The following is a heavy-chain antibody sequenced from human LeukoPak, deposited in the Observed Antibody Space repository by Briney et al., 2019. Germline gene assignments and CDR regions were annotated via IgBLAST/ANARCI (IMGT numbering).Heavy chain of an antibody. CDR1: GGSISNSNW. CDR2: IFHSGST. Sequence: SGTLSLTCAVSGGSISNSNWWSWVRQPPGKGLEWIGEIFHSGSTNYNPSLKSRVSISVDKSKNQFSLKVSSVTAADTAVYYCARDKYGSGTGFDLWGQGTLVTVPS. D-gene: IGHD3-10*01. CDR3: ARDKYGSGTGFDL. J-gene: IGHJ5*02. V-gene: IGHV4-4*02.